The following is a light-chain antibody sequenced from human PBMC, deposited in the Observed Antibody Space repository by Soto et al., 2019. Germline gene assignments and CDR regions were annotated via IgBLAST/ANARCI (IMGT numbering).Light chain of an antibody. V-gene: IGKV1-33*01. CDR2: DAS. CDR3: QQYDNLPLYS. CDR1: QDISNY. Sequence: DIQMTPSPSSLSASVGDRVTITCQASQDISNYLNWYQQKPGKAPKLLIYDASNLETGVPSRFSGSESGTDFTSTISSLQAEDIASYYCQQYDNLPLYSFGQGTKLEI. J-gene: IGKJ2*01.